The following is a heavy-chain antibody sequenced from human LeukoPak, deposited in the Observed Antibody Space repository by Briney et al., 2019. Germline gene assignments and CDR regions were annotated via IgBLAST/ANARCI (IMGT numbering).Heavy chain of an antibody. D-gene: IGHD3-22*01. CDR2: IVVGSGNT. CDR3: AAGGYDSSGYFWFDP. CDR1: GFTFTSSA. J-gene: IGHJ5*02. V-gene: IGHV1-58*01. Sequence: SVKVSCKASGFTFTSSAVQWVRQARGQRLEWIGWIVVGSGNTNYAQKFQERVTITRDMSTSTAYMELSSLRSEDTAVYYCAAGGYDSSGYFWFDPWGQGTLVTVSS.